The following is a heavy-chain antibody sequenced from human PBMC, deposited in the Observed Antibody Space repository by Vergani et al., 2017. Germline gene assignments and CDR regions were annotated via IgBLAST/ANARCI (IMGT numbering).Heavy chain of an antibody. CDR1: GFTFSSYA. J-gene: IGHJ6*02. CDR2: ISGSGGST. D-gene: IGHD1-1*01. Sequence: EVQLLESGGGLVQPGGSLRLSCAASGFTFSSYAMSWVRQAPGKGLEWVSAISGSGGSTYYADSVKGRFTISRDNSKNTLYLQMNSLRAEDTAVYYCAREDLQGRTGTTSHGMDVWGQGTTVTVSS. V-gene: IGHV3-23*01. CDR3: AREDLQGRTGTTSHGMDV.